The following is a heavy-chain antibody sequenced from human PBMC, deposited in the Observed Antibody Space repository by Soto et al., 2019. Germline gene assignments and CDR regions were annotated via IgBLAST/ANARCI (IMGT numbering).Heavy chain of an antibody. CDR3: ARGRDGRSCSPAEYFKR. Sequence: ASLRVSCKASGYTFTNYGINWVRQAAGQGREWMGWISAYNGNTNYAQKLQGRVTMTTDTSTTTAYMELRSLRSDDTAVYYCARGRDGRSCSPAEYFKRWGQGTLNTVSS. CDR1: GYTFTNYG. V-gene: IGHV1-18*01. D-gene: IGHD6-13*01. CDR2: ISAYNGNT. J-gene: IGHJ1*01.